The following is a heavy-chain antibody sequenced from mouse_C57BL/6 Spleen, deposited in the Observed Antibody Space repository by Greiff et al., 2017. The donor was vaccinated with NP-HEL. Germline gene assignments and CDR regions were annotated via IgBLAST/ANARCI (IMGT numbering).Heavy chain of an antibody. CDR1: GYTFTSYW. CDR3: ARFRSRSYYFDY. Sequence: QVQLQQSGAELVMPGASVKLSCKASGYTFTSYWMHWVKQRPGQGLEWIGEIDPSDSYTNYNQKFKGKSTLTVDKSSSTAYMQLSSLTSEDSAVYYCARFRSRSYYFDYWGQGTTLTVSS. CDR2: IDPSDSYT. D-gene: IGHD3-1*01. V-gene: IGHV1-69*01. J-gene: IGHJ2*01.